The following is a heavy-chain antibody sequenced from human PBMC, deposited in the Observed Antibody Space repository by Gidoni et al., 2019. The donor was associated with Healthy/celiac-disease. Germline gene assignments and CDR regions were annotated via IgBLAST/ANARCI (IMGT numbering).Heavy chain of an antibody. D-gene: IGHD3-22*01. CDR1: GGSIRRGGYY. CDR2: IYYSGSN. V-gene: IGHV4-31*03. Sequence: QVQLQESGPGLVKPSQTLSLTCTVSGGSIRRGGYYWSWIRQHPGKGLEWIGYIYYSGSNYYNPSLKSRVTISVDTSKNQFSLKLSSVTAADTAVYYCARANSPYSYDSSGYYGGWFDPWGQGTLVTVSS. J-gene: IGHJ5*02. CDR3: ARANSPYSYDSSGYYGGWFDP.